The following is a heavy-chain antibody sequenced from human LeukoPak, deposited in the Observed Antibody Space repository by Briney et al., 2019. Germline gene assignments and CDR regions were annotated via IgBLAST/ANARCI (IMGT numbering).Heavy chain of an antibody. CDR1: GYTVTGYY. Sequence: ASVKLSCKASGYTVTGYYMPWVRQAPGQGLEWMGWSNSNSGGTTYAQKFSGSVTMYQDTCLSTAYMELSRLRSHGTAVYYCARATPPVIPSFDNWGEGTLVTVSS. D-gene: IGHD2-2*01. V-gene: IGHV1-2*02. CDR3: ARATPPVIPSFDN. CDR2: SNSNSGGT. J-gene: IGHJ4*02.